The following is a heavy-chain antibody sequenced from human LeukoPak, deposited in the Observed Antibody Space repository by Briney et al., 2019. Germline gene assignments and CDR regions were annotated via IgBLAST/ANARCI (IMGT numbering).Heavy chain of an antibody. CDR2: INPNSGGT. J-gene: IGHJ4*02. CDR1: GYTFTGYY. V-gene: IGHV1-2*02. CDR3: ARGVRIGYCSGGSCYPFDY. Sequence: VASVKVSCKASGYTFTGYYMHWVRQAPGQGLEWMGWINPNSGGTNYAQKFQGRVTMTRDTSISTAYMELSRLRSDDTAVYYCARGVRIGYCSGGSCYPFDYWGQGTLVTVSS. D-gene: IGHD2-15*01.